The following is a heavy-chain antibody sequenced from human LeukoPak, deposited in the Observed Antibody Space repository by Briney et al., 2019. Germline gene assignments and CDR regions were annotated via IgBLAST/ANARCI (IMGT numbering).Heavy chain of an antibody. J-gene: IGHJ4*02. CDR1: GFTFTDNY. D-gene: IGHD1-14*01. Sequence: GVSLRLSCAASGFTFTDNYMIWIRQAPGKGLEWVSYISNTGSTTYYADPVKGRFTISRDNAKNSLYLQMNSLRAEDTAVYYCARARKGYYFDYWGQGTLVTVSS. CDR3: ARARKGYYFDY. CDR2: ISNTGSTT. V-gene: IGHV3-11*04.